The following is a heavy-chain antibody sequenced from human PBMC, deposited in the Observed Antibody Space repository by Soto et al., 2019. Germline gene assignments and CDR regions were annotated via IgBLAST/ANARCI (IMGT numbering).Heavy chain of an antibody. CDR1: GFTFSSYS. CDR3: VKNSPDMLVVPNGGFDF. Sequence: QVQLVESGGGAAQPGRSLRLSCAASGFTFSSYSMHWVRQAPGKGLEWVAAISYDGSDIYYRDSVKGRFTVSRDNSKNTLYLQMNSLRGEDTAVYYCVKNSPDMLVVPNGGFDFWGQGAQVRVSS. J-gene: IGHJ4*02. V-gene: IGHV3-30*18. D-gene: IGHD2-8*01. CDR2: ISYDGSDI.